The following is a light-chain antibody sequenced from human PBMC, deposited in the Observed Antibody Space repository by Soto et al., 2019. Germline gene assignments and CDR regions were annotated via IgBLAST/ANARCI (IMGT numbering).Light chain of an antibody. Sequence: EIVLTQSPATLSFPQGERATLSGRASQRVSSYLAWYQQKPGQAPRLLIYDASNRATGIPARFSGSGSGTDFTLTISSLEPEDFAVYYCQQRSNWPLITFGQGTRLEIK. V-gene: IGKV3-11*01. CDR2: DAS. CDR3: QQRSNWPLIT. J-gene: IGKJ5*01. CDR1: QRVSSY.